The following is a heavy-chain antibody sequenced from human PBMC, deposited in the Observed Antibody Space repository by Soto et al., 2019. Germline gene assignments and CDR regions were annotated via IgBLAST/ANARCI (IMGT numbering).Heavy chain of an antibody. Sequence: SETLSLTCGVTGGSFSGYYWNWIRQAPGKGLEWIGEIDHSGTTNYNPSLKSRVTISVDTSKNQFSLKLSSVTAADTAVYYCAREEHAGDYDILTGKGDYYFDYWGQGTLVTVSS. J-gene: IGHJ4*02. V-gene: IGHV4-34*01. CDR1: GGSFSGYY. CDR2: IDHSGTT. D-gene: IGHD3-9*01. CDR3: AREEHAGDYDILTGKGDYYFDY.